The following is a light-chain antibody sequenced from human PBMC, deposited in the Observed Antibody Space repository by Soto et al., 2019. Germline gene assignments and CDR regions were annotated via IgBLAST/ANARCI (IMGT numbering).Light chain of an antibody. CDR3: TSYTTISTLYV. Sequence: QSALTQPASVSGSPGQSITISCTGTSNDIGNYNYVSWYQQHPGEAPKVMIYEVSNRPSGISNRFSGSKSGNTASLTISGLQAEDEADYYCTSYTTISTLYVFGSGTKVTVL. J-gene: IGLJ1*01. V-gene: IGLV2-14*01. CDR2: EVS. CDR1: SNDIGNYNY.